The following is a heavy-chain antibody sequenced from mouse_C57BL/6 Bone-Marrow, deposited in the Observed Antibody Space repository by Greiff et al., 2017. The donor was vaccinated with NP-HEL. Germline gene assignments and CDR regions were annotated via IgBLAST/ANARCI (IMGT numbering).Heavy chain of an antibody. J-gene: IGHJ1*03. CDR2: IDPSDSYT. V-gene: IGHV1-50*01. CDR3: AREWLLPWYFDV. D-gene: IGHD2-3*01. Sequence: QVQLQQPGAELVKPGASVKLSCKASGYTFTSYWMQWVKQRPGQGLEWIGEIDPSDSYTNYNQKFKGKATLTVDTSSSTAYMQLSSLTSEDSAVYYCAREWLLPWYFDVWGKGTTVTVSS. CDR1: GYTFTSYW.